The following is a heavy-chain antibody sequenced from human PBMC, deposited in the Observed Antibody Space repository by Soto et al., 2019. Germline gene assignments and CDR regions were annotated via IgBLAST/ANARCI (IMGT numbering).Heavy chain of an antibody. CDR3: ARRERYYGSPGWFDP. D-gene: IGHD3-10*01. CDR2: VYYNENT. Sequence: SETLSLTCTVSGVSVRSDGYYWGWIRQPPGKGLEWIGTVYYNENTYYNPSLKSRVTITVDTAKNQFSLNLRSVTAADTAMYFCARRERYYGSPGWFDPWGPGTLVTVSS. V-gene: IGHV4-39*01. CDR1: GVSVRSDGYY. J-gene: IGHJ5*02.